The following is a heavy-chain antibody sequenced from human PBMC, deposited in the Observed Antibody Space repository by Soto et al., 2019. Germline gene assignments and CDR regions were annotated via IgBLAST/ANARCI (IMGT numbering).Heavy chain of an antibody. CDR1: GFTCSSYA. V-gene: IGHV3-23*01. D-gene: IGHD7-27*01. CDR2: ISGSGGST. J-gene: IGHJ4*02. CDR3: AKGILGNFDY. Sequence: PGGLLRLYCGASGFTCSSYAMSWVSQAPGKGLEWVSAISGSGGSTYYADSVKGRFTISRDNSKNTLYLQMNSLRAEDTAVYYCAKGILGNFDYWGQGTLVTVSS.